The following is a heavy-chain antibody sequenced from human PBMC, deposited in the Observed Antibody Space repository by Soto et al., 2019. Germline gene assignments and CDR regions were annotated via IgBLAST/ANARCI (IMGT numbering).Heavy chain of an antibody. J-gene: IGHJ4*02. V-gene: IGHV1-18*01. CDR2: ISAHNGNT. CDR3: ARGRYGDY. Sequence: QVHLVQSGAEVKKPGASVKVSCKGSGYIFTTYGITWVRQAPGQGLEWMGWISAHNGNTNYAQKLQGRVTVTRDTSTSTAYLGLRNLRSDGTAVYYCARGRYGDYWGQGARVTVSS. CDR1: GYIFTTYG. D-gene: IGHD1-1*01.